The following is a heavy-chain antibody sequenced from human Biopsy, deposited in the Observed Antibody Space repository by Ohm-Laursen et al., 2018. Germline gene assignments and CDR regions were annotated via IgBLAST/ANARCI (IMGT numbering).Heavy chain of an antibody. V-gene: IGHV3-48*03. CDR2: IHYTGSPI. CDR3: ARRIPLYGMDV. J-gene: IGHJ6*02. CDR1: GFTFTSYE. Sequence: SLRLSCSASGFTFTSYEMNWVRQASGKGLEWVANIHYTGSPIYYADSVRGRFTISRDNGEYSLFLQMNSLRVDDTAVYYCARRIPLYGMDVWGQGTTVTVSS. D-gene: IGHD2-2*02.